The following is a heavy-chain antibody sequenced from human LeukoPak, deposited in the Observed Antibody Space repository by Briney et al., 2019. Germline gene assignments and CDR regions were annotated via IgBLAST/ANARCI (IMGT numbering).Heavy chain of an antibody. D-gene: IGHD5-12*01. Sequence: GESLKISCKGSGYSFTSYWIGWVRQMPGKGLEWMGIIYPGDSDTRYSPSFQGQVTISADKSISTAYLQWSSLKASDTAMYYCATNGGGYENYYYYGMDVWGQGPRSPSP. J-gene: IGHJ6*02. V-gene: IGHV5-51*01. CDR3: ATNGGGYENYYYYGMDV. CDR1: GYSFTSYW. CDR2: IYPGDSDT.